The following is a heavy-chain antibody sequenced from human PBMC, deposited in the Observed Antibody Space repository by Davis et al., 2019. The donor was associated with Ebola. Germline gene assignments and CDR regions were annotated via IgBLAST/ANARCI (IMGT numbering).Heavy chain of an antibody. CDR3: ASSTNIAAAGNTYYYYGMDV. CDR2: INPNSGGT. CDR1: GYTFTGYY. D-gene: IGHD6-13*01. V-gene: IGHV1-2*02. Sequence: ASVKVSCKASGYTFTGYYMHWVRQAPGQGLEWMGWINPNSGGTNYAQKFQGRVTMTRDTSISTAYMELSRLRSDDTAVYYCASSTNIAAAGNTYYYYGMDVWGQGTTVTVSS. J-gene: IGHJ6*02.